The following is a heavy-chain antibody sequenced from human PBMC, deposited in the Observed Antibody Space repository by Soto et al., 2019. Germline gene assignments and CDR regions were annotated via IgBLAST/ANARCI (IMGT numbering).Heavy chain of an antibody. CDR3: AKGQIVATGRGYYGMDV. D-gene: IGHD5-12*01. Sequence: QVQLVESGGGVVQPGRSVRLSCAASGFTFSRYGMHWVRQAPGKGLEWVTVISYDGSDKYYADSVKGRFTISRDNSKNTLYLQMNSLRVEDTAIYYCAKGQIVATGRGYYGMDVWGQGPTVTVSS. J-gene: IGHJ6*02. CDR2: ISYDGSDK. V-gene: IGHV3-30*18. CDR1: GFTFSRYG.